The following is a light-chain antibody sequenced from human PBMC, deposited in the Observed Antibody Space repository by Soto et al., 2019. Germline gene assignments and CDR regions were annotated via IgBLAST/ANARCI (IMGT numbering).Light chain of an antibody. CDR3: QQYSKWPIT. CDR1: QSVNSN. J-gene: IGKJ5*01. CDR2: GIS. Sequence: EMVMTQSPAILSVSPGERATLSCRASQSVNSNYLAWYQQHPGQPPRLLIYGISTRATGIPARFSGRGSGTEFSLTISSLQSEDFAVYYCQQYSKWPITFGQGTRLEIK. V-gene: IGKV3-15*01.